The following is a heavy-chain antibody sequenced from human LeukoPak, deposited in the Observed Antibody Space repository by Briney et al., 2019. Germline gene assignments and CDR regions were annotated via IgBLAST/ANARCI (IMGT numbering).Heavy chain of an antibody. CDR1: GSTVSSNY. D-gene: IGHD5-18*01. CDR3: ARDRRSGYSYEGY. Sequence: GGSLRLSCAASGSTVSSNYMSWVRQAPGKGLEWVSVIYSGGSTYYADSVKGRFTISRDNSKNTLYLQMNSLRAEDTAVYYCARDRRSGYSYEGYWGQGTLVTVSS. J-gene: IGHJ4*02. CDR2: IYSGGST. V-gene: IGHV3-53*01.